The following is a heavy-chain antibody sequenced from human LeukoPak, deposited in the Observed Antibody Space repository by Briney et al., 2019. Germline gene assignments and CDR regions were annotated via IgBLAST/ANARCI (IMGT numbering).Heavy chain of an antibody. D-gene: IGHD3-22*01. J-gene: IGHJ4*02. CDR2: IIPIFGTA. CDR3: ARGGHTYYYDSSGYYGY. CDR1: GGTFISYA. V-gene: IGHV1-69*13. Sequence: ASVKVSCKASGGTFISYAISWVRQAPGQGLEWMGGIIPIFGTANYAQKFQGRVTITADESTSTAYMELSSLRSEGTAVYYCARGGHTYYYDSSGYYGYWGQGTLVTVSS.